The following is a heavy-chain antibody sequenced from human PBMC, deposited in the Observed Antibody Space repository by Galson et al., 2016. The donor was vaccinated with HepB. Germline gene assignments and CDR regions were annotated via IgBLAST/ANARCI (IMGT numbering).Heavy chain of an antibody. CDR1: GGTFSSYA. V-gene: IGHV1-69*10. J-gene: IGHJ5*02. D-gene: IGHD3-22*01. CDR2: IIPILGIA. Sequence: SVKVSCKASGGTFSSYAISWVRQAPGQGLEWMGGIIPILGIANYAQKFQGRVTITVDKSTSTAYMELSSLRSEDTAVYYCARQKTSYDSSGYYLNWFDPWGQGTLVTVSS. CDR3: ARQKTSYDSSGYYLNWFDP.